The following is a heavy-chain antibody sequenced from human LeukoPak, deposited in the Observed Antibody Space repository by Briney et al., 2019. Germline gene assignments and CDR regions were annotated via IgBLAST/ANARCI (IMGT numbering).Heavy chain of an antibody. V-gene: IGHV1-2*06. CDR3: AGGVLHGGGNWFDP. Sequence: ASVKVSCKTSGYTFTGYYMHWLRQAPGQGLEWMGRISPNSGGTYYAQKFQGRVTMTRDTSISTSYMELTSLISDDTAVYYCAGGVLHGGGNWFDPWGQGTLVTVSS. CDR2: ISPNSGGT. CDR1: GYTFTGYY. D-gene: IGHD3-16*01. J-gene: IGHJ5*02.